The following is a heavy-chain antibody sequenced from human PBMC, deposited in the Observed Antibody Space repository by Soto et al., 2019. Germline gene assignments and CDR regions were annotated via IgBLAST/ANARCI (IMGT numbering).Heavy chain of an antibody. J-gene: IGHJ5*02. CDR1: GFTFSSLG. D-gene: IGHD7-27*01. CDR3: ARDPELGMGWYNWFDP. CDR2: IWYDGSKN. V-gene: IGHV3-33*01. Sequence: QVQLVESGGGVVQPGRSLRLSCAASGFTFSSLGMHWVRQAPGKGLEWVALIWYDGSKNYYADSVKGRFTISRDNYKNTMYLKMNSLRAEETAVYYCARDPELGMGWYNWFDPWGQGTLVTVSS.